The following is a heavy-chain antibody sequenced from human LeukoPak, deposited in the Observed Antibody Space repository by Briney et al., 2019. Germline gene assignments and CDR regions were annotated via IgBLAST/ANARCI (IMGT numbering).Heavy chain of an antibody. CDR3: ARDASLVLRYSNWFDP. CDR1: GGSINSYY. D-gene: IGHD5/OR15-5a*01. V-gene: IGHV4-4*07. CDR2: IYISGNT. J-gene: IGHJ5*02. Sequence: SETLSLTCTIVGGSINSYYWSWIRQPAGKGLEWIGRIYISGNTNYNPSLKSRVSMSIDTSKNQFSLKLSSVTAADTAVYYCARDASLVLRYSNWFDPWGQGTLVTVSS.